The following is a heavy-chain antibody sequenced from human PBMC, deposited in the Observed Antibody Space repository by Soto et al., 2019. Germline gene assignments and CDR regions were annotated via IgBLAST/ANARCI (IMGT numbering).Heavy chain of an antibody. Sequence: GGSLRLSCAASGFTFSDYYMSWIRQAPGKGLEWVSYISSSGSTIYYADSVKGRFTISRDNAKNSLYLQMNSLRAEDTAVYYCARVLSCISTTCPVGPADVCCTVTTLTVSS. CDR2: ISSSGSTI. CDR3: ARVLSCISTTCPVGPADV. J-gene: IGHJ6*04. CDR1: GFTFSDYY. D-gene: IGHD2-2*01. V-gene: IGHV3-11*01.